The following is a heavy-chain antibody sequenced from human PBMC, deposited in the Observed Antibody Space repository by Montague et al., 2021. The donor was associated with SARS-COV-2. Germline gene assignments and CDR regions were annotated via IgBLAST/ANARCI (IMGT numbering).Heavy chain of an antibody. CDR1: GFTFSNYW. J-gene: IGHJ5*02. CDR2: IKQDGSEK. Sequence: SLRLSCAASGFTFSNYWMSWVRQAPGKGLEWVANIKQDGSEKCYVDSVKGRFTISRDNAKNSLYLQMNSLRAEDTAVYYCARDRIKYGPYNWFDPWGQGTLVTVSS. D-gene: IGHD4-17*01. V-gene: IGHV3-7*03. CDR3: ARDRIKYGPYNWFDP.